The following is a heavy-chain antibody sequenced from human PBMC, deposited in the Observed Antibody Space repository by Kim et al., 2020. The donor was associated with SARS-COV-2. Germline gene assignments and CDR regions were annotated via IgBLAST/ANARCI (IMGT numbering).Heavy chain of an antibody. V-gene: IGHV1-2*06. CDR3: ARATSRCDGSRCFSLHLDY. D-gene: IGHD2-15*01. J-gene: IGHJ4*02. CDR1: GYTFNDYF. Sequence: ASVKVSCKASGYTFNDYFIHWVRQAPGQGLEWVGRINPDTGGTDYAQKFRGRVTLTKGTSISTAYMEMSRLRSDDTAVYYCARATSRCDGSRCFSLHLDYWSQGTLVSVSS. CDR2: INPDTGGT.